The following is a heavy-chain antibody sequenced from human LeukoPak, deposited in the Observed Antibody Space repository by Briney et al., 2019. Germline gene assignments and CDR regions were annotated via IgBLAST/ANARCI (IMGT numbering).Heavy chain of an antibody. CDR3: ARRRYYDGSGYLE. D-gene: IGHD3-22*01. CDR2: IYFSGRT. V-gene: IGHV4-39*01. J-gene: IGHJ1*01. CDR1: GDSVSRSDSY. Sequence: SETLSLTCSVSGDSVSRSDSYWDWIRQPPGKGLEWIGTIYFSGRTYYSPSLKSRVTMSVDPSNNQFSLNLRSVTAADTAVYYCARRRYYDGSGYLEWGQGTLLSISS.